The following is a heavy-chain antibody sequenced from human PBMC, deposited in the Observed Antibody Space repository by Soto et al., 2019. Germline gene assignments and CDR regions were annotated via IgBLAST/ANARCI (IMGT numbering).Heavy chain of an antibody. Sequence: SETLSLTCTVSGASISSNYWSWIRQPPGKGLEWIGYIYYSGNTNYNPSLKSRVTISLDTSKNQFFLKLSSVTAADTAVYYCARHKRECTTDTCYSWFDPWGQGTLVTVSS. CDR1: GASISSNY. CDR2: IYYSGNT. V-gene: IGHV4-59*08. CDR3: ARHKRECTTDTCYSWFDP. J-gene: IGHJ5*02. D-gene: IGHD2-15*01.